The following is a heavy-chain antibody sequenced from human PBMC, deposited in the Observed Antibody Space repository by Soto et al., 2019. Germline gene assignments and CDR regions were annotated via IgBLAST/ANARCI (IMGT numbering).Heavy chain of an antibody. D-gene: IGHD3-22*01. CDR2: TFHGGST. CDR1: DGPFTGYS. CDR3: ESPHYDRNTFFSVFDY. J-gene: IGHJ4*02. Sequence: PSKTLSLPFAVFDGPFTGYSGGGIRQPPGKGLEWIGETFHGGSTDYTPPPKSRVPIPVDTSKKQFPLELRFVTAAATPVYYCESPHYDRNTFFSVFDYWGQGTMVTLSS. V-gene: IGHV4-34*12.